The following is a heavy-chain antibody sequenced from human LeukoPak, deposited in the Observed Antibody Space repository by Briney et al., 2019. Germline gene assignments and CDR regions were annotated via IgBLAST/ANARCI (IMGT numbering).Heavy chain of an antibody. CDR3: ATGPLNDYGMGD. J-gene: IGHJ6*02. CDR2: ISGGTGST. V-gene: IGHV3-23*01. CDR1: GFTFSSHV. Sequence: GGSLRLSCAASGFTFSSHVMNWVRQAPGKGLEWVSAISGGTGSTYYADSVKGRFTISRDNSKNTLYLQMNSLRAEDTAVYYCATGPLNDYGMGDWGQGTTVTVTS.